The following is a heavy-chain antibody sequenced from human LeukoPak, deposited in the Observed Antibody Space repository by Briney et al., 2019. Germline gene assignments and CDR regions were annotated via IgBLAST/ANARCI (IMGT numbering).Heavy chain of an antibody. Sequence: KPSQPLSLTCAISGDSVSSNSAAWNWIRQSPSRGLEWLGRTYYRSKWYNDYAVSVKSRITTPPYTSKNQFSLQLNSVTPEDTAVYYCARVYCSSTSCSNWFDPWGQGTLVTVSS. V-gene: IGHV6-1*01. CDR1: GDSVSSNSAA. CDR3: ARVYCSSTSCSNWFDP. D-gene: IGHD2-2*01. CDR2: TYYRSKWYN. J-gene: IGHJ5*02.